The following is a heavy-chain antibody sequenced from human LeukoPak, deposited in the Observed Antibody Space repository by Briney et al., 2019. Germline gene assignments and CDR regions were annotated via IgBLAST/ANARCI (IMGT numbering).Heavy chain of an antibody. J-gene: IGHJ4*02. Sequence: PGGSLRLSCAASGFTFSDYYMSWIRQAPGKGLEWVSYISSSGSTIYYADSVKGRFTISRDNAKNSLYLQMNSLRAEDTAVYYCATDLALTYYYDSSGPDWGQGTLVTVSS. CDR1: GFTFSDYY. D-gene: IGHD3-22*01. CDR2: ISSSGSTI. CDR3: ATDLALTYYYDSSGPD. V-gene: IGHV3-11*01.